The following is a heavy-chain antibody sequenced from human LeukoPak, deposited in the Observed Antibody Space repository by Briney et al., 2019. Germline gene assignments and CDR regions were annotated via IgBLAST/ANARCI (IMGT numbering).Heavy chain of an antibody. CDR2: INTSGSI. D-gene: IGHD3-3*01. J-gene: IGHJ3*02. CDR1: GGSISNYY. V-gene: IGHV4-59*01. CDR3: AGSTGTITIFGVPRTFDI. Sequence: SETLSLTCIVSGGSISNYYWNWIRQPPGKGLEWIGYINTSGSINYNPSLASRATISVDPSKNQFSLKLTSVTAADTAVYYCAGSTGTITIFGVPRTFDIWGHGTMVTVRS.